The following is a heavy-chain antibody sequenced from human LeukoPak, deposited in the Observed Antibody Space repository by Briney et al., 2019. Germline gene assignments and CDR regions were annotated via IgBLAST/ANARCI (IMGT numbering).Heavy chain of an antibody. D-gene: IGHD3-10*01. V-gene: IGHV3-11*01. J-gene: IGHJ6*02. CDR1: GFTFSDYY. Sequence: GGSLRLSCAASGFTFSDYYMSWIRQAPGKGLEWVSYISSSGSTIYYADSVKSRFTISRDNAKNSLYLQMNSLRAEDTAVYYCARDGTVVRGSFYPYYYYGMDVWGQGTTVTVSS. CDR3: ARDGTVVRGSFYPYYYYGMDV. CDR2: ISSSGSTI.